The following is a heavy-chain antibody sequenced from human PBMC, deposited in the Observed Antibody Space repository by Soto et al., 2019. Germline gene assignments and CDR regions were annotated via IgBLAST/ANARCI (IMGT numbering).Heavy chain of an antibody. D-gene: IGHD3-10*01. CDR2: IYWDNDK. CDR1: GFSLSTTGVG. V-gene: IGHV2-5*02. J-gene: IGHJ4*02. Sequence: QITLKESGPPLVKPTQTLTLTCSFSGFSLSTTGVGVGWIRQSPGKALEWLAIIYWDNDKRYSPSLKSRVTITKDTSKNQVVLTVTNMHPVDTGTYYCARSLWFGELHWGQGALVTVSS. CDR3: ARSLWFGELH.